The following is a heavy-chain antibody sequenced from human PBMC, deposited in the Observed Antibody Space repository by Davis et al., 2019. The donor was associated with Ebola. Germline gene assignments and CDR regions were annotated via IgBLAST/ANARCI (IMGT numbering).Heavy chain of an antibody. CDR2: IYSSGST. V-gene: IGHV4-4*07. D-gene: IGHD2-21*01. CDR3: ARGRRIANDAFDI. CDR1: GGSISGYY. Sequence: SEALSLTCTVSGGSISGYYWNWIRQPAGKRPEWIGRIYSSGSTTYNPSFKGRVTMSVDTSKDQFSLNMTSVTAADTAVYYCARGRRIANDAFDIWGQGTMVTVSS. J-gene: IGHJ3*02.